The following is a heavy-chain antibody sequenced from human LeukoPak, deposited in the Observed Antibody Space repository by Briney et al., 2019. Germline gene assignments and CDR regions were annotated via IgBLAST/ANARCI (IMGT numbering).Heavy chain of an antibody. Sequence: TASETLSLTCAVYGGSFSGYYWSWIRQPPGKGLEWIGENNHSGSTNYNPSLKSRVTISVDTSKNQFSLKLSSVTAADTAVYYCASLNTYYYDSSGYLNWGQGTLVTVSS. CDR1: GGSFSGYY. CDR3: ASLNTYYYDSSGYLN. CDR2: NNHSGST. V-gene: IGHV4-34*01. D-gene: IGHD3-22*01. J-gene: IGHJ4*02.